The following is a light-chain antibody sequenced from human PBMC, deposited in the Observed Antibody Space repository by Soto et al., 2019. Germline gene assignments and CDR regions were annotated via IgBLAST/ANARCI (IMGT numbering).Light chain of an antibody. CDR1: SSNIGSDY. J-gene: IGLJ2*01. V-gene: IGLV1-47*01. CDR3: AAWDDSLSGVV. CDR2: RNN. Sequence: QSVLTQPPSASGTPGQRVTISCSGSSSNIGSDYVSWYQQLPGTAPKLLIYRNNQRPSGVPDRFSGSKSGTSASLAISGLRSEDEADYYCAAWDDSLSGVVFGGGTKLTV.